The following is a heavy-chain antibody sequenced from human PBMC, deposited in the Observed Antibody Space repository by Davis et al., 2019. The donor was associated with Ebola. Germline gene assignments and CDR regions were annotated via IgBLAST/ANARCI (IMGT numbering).Heavy chain of an antibody. CDR1: GYTFTSYY. V-gene: IGHV1-69*02. Sequence: SVKVSCKASGYTFTSYYMHWVRQAPGQGLEWMGRIIPILGIANYAQKFQGRVTITADKSTSTAYMELSSLRSEDTAVYYCAKKHFVVPAASKDYFDYWGQGTLVTVSS. J-gene: IGHJ4*02. CDR2: IIPILGIA. CDR3: AKKHFVVPAASKDYFDY. D-gene: IGHD2-2*01.